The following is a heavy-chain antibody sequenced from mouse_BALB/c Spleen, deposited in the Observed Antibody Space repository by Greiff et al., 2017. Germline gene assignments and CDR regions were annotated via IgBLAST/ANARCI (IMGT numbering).Heavy chain of an antibody. V-gene: IGHV5-2*01. CDR2: INSDGGST. D-gene: IGHD2-14*01. CDR1: EYEFPSHD. CDR3: ARHGDRYDDAMDY. Sequence: EVKLVESGGGLVQPGESLKLSCESNEYEFPSHDMSWVRKTPEKRLELVAAINSDGGSTYYPDTMERRFIISRDNTKKPLYLQRSSLRSEDTALYYCARHGDRYDDAMDYWGQGTSVTVSS. J-gene: IGHJ4*01.